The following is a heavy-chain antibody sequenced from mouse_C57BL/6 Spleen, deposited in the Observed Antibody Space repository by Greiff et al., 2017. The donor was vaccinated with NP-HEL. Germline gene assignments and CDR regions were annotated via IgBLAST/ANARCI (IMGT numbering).Heavy chain of an antibody. Sequence: VQLQQPGAELVMPGASVKLSCKASGYTFTSYWMHWVKQRPGQGLEWIGEIDPSDSYTNYNQKFKGKSTLTVDKSSSTAYMQLSSLTSEDSAVYYCALYYDYRFAYWGQGTLVTVSA. J-gene: IGHJ3*01. CDR1: GYTFTSYW. D-gene: IGHD2-4*01. CDR2: IDPSDSYT. V-gene: IGHV1-69*01. CDR3: ALYYDYRFAY.